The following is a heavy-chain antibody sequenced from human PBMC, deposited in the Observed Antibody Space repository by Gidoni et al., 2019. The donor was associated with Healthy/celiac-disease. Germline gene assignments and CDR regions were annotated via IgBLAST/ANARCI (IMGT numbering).Heavy chain of an antibody. D-gene: IGHD3-3*01. Sequence: QVQLVESGGGVVQPGRSLRRSCAASGFTFSSYGMHWVRQAPGKGLEWVAVISYDGSNKYYADSVKGRFTISRDNSKNTLYLQMNSLRAEDTAVYYCAKQSPQVTIFDCCWFDPWGQGTLVTVSS. V-gene: IGHV3-30*18. CDR2: ISYDGSNK. J-gene: IGHJ5*02. CDR3: AKQSPQVTIFDCCWFDP. CDR1: GFTFSSYG.